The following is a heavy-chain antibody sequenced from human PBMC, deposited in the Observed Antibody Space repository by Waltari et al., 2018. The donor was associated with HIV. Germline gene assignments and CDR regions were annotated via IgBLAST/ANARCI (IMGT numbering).Heavy chain of an antibody. Sequence: QVQLVQSGAEVKKPGSSVKVSCKASGGSISTYAISWVRQAPGQGLEWMGGIIPIFGTANFAQKFQGRVTFTADVSTSTAYMELSSLTSKDTAVYYCARDQNAVELGTGTPGYWGQGTLVTVSS. D-gene: IGHD1-1*01. CDR2: IIPIFGTA. J-gene: IGHJ4*02. V-gene: IGHV1-69*01. CDR3: ARDQNAVELGTGTPGY. CDR1: GGSISTYA.